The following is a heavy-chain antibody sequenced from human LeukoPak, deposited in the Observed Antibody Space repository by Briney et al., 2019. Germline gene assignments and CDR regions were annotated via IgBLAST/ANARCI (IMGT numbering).Heavy chain of an antibody. J-gene: IGHJ4*02. V-gene: IGHV4-31*03. CDR1: GVSIRSGGYY. CDR3: ATRRDYQAYDH. D-gene: IGHD3-16*01. CDR2: IQDSRST. Sequence: SQTLSLTCTVSGVSIRSGGYYWSWIRQHPGKGLEWLGCIQDSRSTYYNPSLKSRLTISAYTSQSQFSLRLNFVTAADTAIYYCATRRDYQAYDHWGQGTLVTVSS.